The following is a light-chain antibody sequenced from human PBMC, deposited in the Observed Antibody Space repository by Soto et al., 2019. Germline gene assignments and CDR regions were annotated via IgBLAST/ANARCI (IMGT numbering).Light chain of an antibody. CDR3: QQYGSSPWT. J-gene: IGKJ1*01. CDR1: QSVSSSY. V-gene: IGKV3-20*01. Sequence: EIVLTQAPGTLCLSPGERATITCRASQSVSSSYLAWYQQKPGQAPRLLIYGASSRDTGIPDRFSGSGSGTEFTLTISRLEPEDFAVYYCQQYGSSPWTFGQGTKVDIK. CDR2: GAS.